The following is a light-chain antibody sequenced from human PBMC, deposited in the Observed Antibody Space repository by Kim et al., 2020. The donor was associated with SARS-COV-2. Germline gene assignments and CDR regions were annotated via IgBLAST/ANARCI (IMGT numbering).Light chain of an antibody. V-gene: IGKV1-27*01. Sequence: AYMGDRVTITCRASQDIANSLAWYQQKPGKVPQVLIYAAATLQSGVPSRFSGSGSGTEFTLTIGSLQTEDVATYYCKKYNSAPWTFGPGTKVDIK. J-gene: IGKJ1*01. CDR3: KKYNSAPWT. CDR2: AAA. CDR1: QDIANS.